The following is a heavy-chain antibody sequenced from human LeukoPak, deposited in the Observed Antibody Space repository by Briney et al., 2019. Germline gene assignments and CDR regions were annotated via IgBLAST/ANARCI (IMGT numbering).Heavy chain of an antibody. D-gene: IGHD2-8*01. CDR3: SRENGAFSPFGY. J-gene: IGHJ4*02. CDR1: GGSISNTNW. Sequence: PSGTLSLTCGVSGGSISNTNWWSWVRQPPGQGLEWTGEISLTGLTHYNPSLESRVTVSLDKSKNQLSLNLTAMTAADTAVYYCSRENGAFSPFGYWGQGTLVTVLS. CDR2: ISLTGLT. V-gene: IGHV4-4*02.